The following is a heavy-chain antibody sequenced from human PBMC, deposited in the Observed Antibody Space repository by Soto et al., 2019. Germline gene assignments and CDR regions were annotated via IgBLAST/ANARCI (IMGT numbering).Heavy chain of an antibody. CDR2: ISSNGGST. Sequence: GGSLRLSCPASGFTFSSYAMHWVRQAPGKGLEYVSAISSNGGSTYYADSVKGRFTISRDNSKNTLYLQMSSLRAEDTAVYYCVKEVGCSSTSCYTGTGGMDVWGQGTTVTVSS. CDR1: GFTFSSYA. D-gene: IGHD2-2*02. CDR3: VKEVGCSSTSCYTGTGGMDV. J-gene: IGHJ6*02. V-gene: IGHV3-64D*06.